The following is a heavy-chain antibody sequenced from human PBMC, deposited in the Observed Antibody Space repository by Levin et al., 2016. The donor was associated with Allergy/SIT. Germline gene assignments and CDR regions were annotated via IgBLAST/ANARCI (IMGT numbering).Heavy chain of an antibody. V-gene: IGHV4-31*02. CDR3: ARSKDSELRFDP. Sequence: RQPPGKGLEWIGYIYYSGSTYYNPSLKSRVTISVDTSKNQFSLKLSSVTAADTAVYYCARSKDSELRFDPWGQGTLVTVSS. J-gene: IGHJ5*02. CDR2: IYYSGST. D-gene: IGHD4-23*01.